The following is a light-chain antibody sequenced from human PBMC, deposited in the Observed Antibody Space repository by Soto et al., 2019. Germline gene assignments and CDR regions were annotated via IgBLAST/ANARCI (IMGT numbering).Light chain of an antibody. V-gene: IGKV3-11*01. Sequence: EIVLTQSPATLSLSPGERATLSCRASQSVSSYLAWYQQKSGQAPRLPMYEASNRATGIPARLSGSGSGTDFTLTISSLQSEDFATYFCQQYNNWPRTFGQGTKVDIK. CDR1: QSVSSY. CDR2: EAS. J-gene: IGKJ1*01. CDR3: QQYNNWPRT.